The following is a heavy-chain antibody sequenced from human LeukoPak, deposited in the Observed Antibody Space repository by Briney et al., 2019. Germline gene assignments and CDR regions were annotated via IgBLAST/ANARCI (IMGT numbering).Heavy chain of an antibody. V-gene: IGHV4-61*02. J-gene: IGHJ5*02. CDR1: GGSISSGSYY. CDR3: ARGVEDDFWSGYPNWFDP. CDR2: IYTSGST. Sequence: TLSLTCTVSGGSISSGSYYWSWIRQPAGKGLEWIGRIYTSGSTNYNPSLKSRVTISVETSKNQYSLKLSSVTAADTAVYYCARGVEDDFWSGYPNWFDPWGQGTLVTVSS. D-gene: IGHD3-3*01.